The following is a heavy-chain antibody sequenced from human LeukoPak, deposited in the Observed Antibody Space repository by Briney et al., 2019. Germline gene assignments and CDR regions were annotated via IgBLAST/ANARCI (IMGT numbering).Heavy chain of an antibody. Sequence: GGSLRLSCAASGFIVSGHYMIWVRQAPGKGLEWVAVISYDGSNKYYADSVKGRFTISRDNSKNTLYLQMNSLRAEDTAVYYCAKDRCYCSGGSCYCHFDYWGQGTLVTVSS. D-gene: IGHD2-15*01. CDR2: ISYDGSNK. J-gene: IGHJ4*02. V-gene: IGHV3-30*18. CDR1: GFIVSGHY. CDR3: AKDRCYCSGGSCYCHFDY.